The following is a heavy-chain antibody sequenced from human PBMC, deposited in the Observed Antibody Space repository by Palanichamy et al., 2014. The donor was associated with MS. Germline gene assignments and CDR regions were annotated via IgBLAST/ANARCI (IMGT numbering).Heavy chain of an antibody. Sequence: QLQLQESGPGLVKPSETLSLTCSVSGGSIGSSTYYWGWIRQPPGKGLEWIGNIYYSGVTYYKPSLKSRVTISVDTSKNQFSLKLRSVTAADTAVYYCAADYGDYGLDPWGQGTLVTVSS. CDR2: IYYSGVT. CDR3: AADYGDYGLDP. D-gene: IGHD4-17*01. J-gene: IGHJ5*02. CDR1: GGSIGSSTYY. V-gene: IGHV4-39*01.